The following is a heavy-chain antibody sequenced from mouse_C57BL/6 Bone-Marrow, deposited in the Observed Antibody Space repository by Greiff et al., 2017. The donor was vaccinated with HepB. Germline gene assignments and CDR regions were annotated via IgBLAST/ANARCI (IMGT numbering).Heavy chain of an antibody. CDR1: GYTFTDYE. V-gene: IGHV1-15*01. Sequence: QVQLKESGAELVRPGASVTLSCKASGYTFTDYEMHWVKQTPVHGLEWIGAIDPETGGTAYNQKFKGKAILTADKSSSTAYMELRSLTSEDSAVYYCARWVGLYYRYYAMDYWGQGTSVTVSS. CDR2: IDPETGGT. J-gene: IGHJ4*01. CDR3: ARWVGLYYRYYAMDY. D-gene: IGHD2-14*01.